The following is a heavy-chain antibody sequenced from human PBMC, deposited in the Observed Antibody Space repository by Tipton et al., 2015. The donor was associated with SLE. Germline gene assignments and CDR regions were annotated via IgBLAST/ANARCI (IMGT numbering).Heavy chain of an antibody. J-gene: IGHJ5*02. CDR2: MYYSGST. D-gene: IGHD3-3*01. Sequence: TLSLTCTVSGDSISSDHWSWIRQPPGKGLEWIGYMYYSGSTKYNPSLKSRVTISVDTSKNQFSLKLSSVTAADTAVYYCARLEDPFGIFGVPKGWFAPWGQGTLVTVSS. V-gene: IGHV4-59*01. CDR1: GDSISSDH. CDR3: ARLEDPFGIFGVPKGWFAP.